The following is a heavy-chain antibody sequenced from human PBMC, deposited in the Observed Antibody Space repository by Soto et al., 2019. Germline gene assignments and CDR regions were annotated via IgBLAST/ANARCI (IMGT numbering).Heavy chain of an antibody. V-gene: IGHV3-33*01. CDR2: IWYDGSNK. Sequence: GGSLTLSCAASGFTFSSYGMHWVRQAPGKGLEWVAVIWYDGSNKYYADSVKGRFTISRDNSKNTLYLQMNSLRDEDTAVYYCARDFYDFWSGPPEKDYYGMDVWGQGTTVTVSS. J-gene: IGHJ6*02. D-gene: IGHD3-3*01. CDR3: ARDFYDFWSGPPEKDYYGMDV. CDR1: GFTFSSYG.